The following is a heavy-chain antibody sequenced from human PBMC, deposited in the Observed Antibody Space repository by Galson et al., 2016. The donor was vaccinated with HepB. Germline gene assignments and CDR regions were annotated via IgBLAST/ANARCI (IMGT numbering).Heavy chain of an antibody. J-gene: IGHJ4*02. CDR1: GYSFINHW. CDR3: AGGNDSTGATRAS. V-gene: IGHV5-51*01. CDR2: IYPADSDI. Sequence: GAEVKKPGESLKISCKGSGYSFINHWIGWVRQMPGKGLEWMGIIYPADSDIKYSPSFQGQVTISADKSITTAYLQWNSLQASDTAMYYWAGGNDSTGATRASWGRGTLVTVAS. D-gene: IGHD2-8*02.